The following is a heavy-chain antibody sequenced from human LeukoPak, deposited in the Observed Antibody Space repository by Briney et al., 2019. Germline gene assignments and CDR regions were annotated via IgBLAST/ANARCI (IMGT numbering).Heavy chain of an antibody. CDR2: VSASGGST. D-gene: IGHD6-13*01. CDR1: GGTFSSYA. CDR3: AKGSSTWSVDY. V-gene: IGHV3-23*01. J-gene: IGHJ4*02. Sequence: SCKASGGTFSSYAMSWVRQAPGKGLEWVSAVSASGGSTYYADSVKGRFTISRDNSKNTLYLQMNSLRAEDTAVYYCAKGSSTWSVDYWGQGTLVTVSS.